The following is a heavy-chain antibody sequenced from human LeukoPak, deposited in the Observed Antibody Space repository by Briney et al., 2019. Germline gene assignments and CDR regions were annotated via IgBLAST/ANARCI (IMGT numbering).Heavy chain of an antibody. J-gene: IGHJ4*02. CDR3: ARNRGDPSYFDY. CDR1: GFTFNGYS. CDR2: ISTSSSYI. V-gene: IGHV3-21*01. Sequence: GGSLRLSCTASGFTFNGYSMNWVRQAPGKGLEWVSSISTSSSYIYYADSVKGRFTISRNNPKDSLYLQMNSLRAEDTAVYYCARNRGDPSYFDYWGQGTLVTVSS. D-gene: IGHD4-17*01.